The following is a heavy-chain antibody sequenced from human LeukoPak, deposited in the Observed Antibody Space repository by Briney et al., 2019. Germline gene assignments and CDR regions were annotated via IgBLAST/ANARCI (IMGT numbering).Heavy chain of an antibody. Sequence: SETLSLTCTVSGGSISSYYWSWIRQTPGEGLQWIGGIKHSGSTDYNPSLKSRVTMSVDTSKNQFSLKLTSVTAADTAVYYCARGILAKGYFDLWGRDTLATVSS. D-gene: IGHD3-3*01. CDR3: ARGILAKGYFDL. CDR2: IKHSGST. J-gene: IGHJ2*01. V-gene: IGHV4-34*01. CDR1: GGSISSYY.